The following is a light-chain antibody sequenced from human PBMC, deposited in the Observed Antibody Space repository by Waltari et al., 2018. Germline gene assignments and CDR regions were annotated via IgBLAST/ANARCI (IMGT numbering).Light chain of an antibody. Sequence: IVLTQSPGTLSLSPGERATLSCRASQSVTSSYLAWSQQKPGQAPRLLIYGVSSRATGIPDRFSSGGSAEDFTLSISRLEPEYAAVYYCQQYANSWTFGQGTKVEIK. V-gene: IGKV3-20*01. CDR2: GVS. J-gene: IGKJ1*01. CDR1: QSVTSSY. CDR3: QQYANSWT.